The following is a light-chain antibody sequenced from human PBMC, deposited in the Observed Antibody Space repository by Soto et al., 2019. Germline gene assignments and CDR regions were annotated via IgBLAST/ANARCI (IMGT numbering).Light chain of an antibody. CDR3: SSYTSSSTL. Sequence: QSALTQPASVSGSPGQSITISCTGTSSDVSGYNYVSWYQQHPGKAPKLMIYDVSNRPSGVSNRFSGSKSGNTASLTISGLQAEDEADYYCSSYTSSSTLFGGGTQLTVL. J-gene: IGLJ2*01. V-gene: IGLV2-14*01. CDR2: DVS. CDR1: SSDVSGYNY.